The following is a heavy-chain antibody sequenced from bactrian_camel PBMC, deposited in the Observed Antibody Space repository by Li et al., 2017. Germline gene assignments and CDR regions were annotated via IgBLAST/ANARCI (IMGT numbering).Heavy chain of an antibody. D-gene: IGHD1*01. CDR3: VKVSLLNWDSPYEYNG. Sequence: VQLVESGGGLVQPGGSLRLSCAASGFSFSSYVMTWFRQAPGKEREMFAAIDNIGRTSYDDSVKGRLTVSRDNAKNMLYLKLNSLSTEDTAIYYCVKVSLLNWDSPYEYNGWGQGTQVTVS. V-gene: IGHV3S67*01. CDR1: GFSFSSYV. J-gene: IGHJ4*01. CDR2: IDNIGRT.